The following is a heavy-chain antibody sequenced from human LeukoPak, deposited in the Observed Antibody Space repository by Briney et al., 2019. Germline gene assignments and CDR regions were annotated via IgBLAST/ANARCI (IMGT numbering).Heavy chain of an antibody. D-gene: IGHD1-26*01. CDR3: VRDSGSYYFDY. J-gene: IGHJ4*02. CDR1: GGSFSSGGYY. Sequence: TSETLSLTCTVSGGSFSSGGYYWSWIRQHPGKGLEWIGYISYSGSTYYNPSLKSRVTISVDTSKNQFSLKLSSVTAADTAVYYCVRDSGSYYFDYWDQGTLVTVSS. V-gene: IGHV4-31*03. CDR2: ISYSGST.